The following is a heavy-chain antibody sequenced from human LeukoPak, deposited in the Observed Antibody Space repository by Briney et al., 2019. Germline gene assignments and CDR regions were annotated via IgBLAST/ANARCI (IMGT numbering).Heavy chain of an antibody. J-gene: IGHJ4*02. CDR2: ISSSSSYI. CDR1: GFTFSSYN. Sequence: GGSLRLSCAASGFTFSSYNMNWVRQAPGKGLEWVSSISSSSSYIYYADSVKGRFTISRDNAKNSLYLQMNSLRAEDTAVYYCARDYGSGSYFISYFDYWGQGTLVTVSS. V-gene: IGHV3-21*01. D-gene: IGHD3-10*01. CDR3: ARDYGSGSYFISYFDY.